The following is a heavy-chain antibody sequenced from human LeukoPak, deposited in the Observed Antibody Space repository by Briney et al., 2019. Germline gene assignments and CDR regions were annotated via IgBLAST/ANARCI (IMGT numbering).Heavy chain of an antibody. CDR1: GGSISSGGYY. CDR3: ARVLSGWSFDY. CDR2: IYYTDST. Sequence: SETLSPTCTVSGGSISSGGYYWGWIRQPPGKGLELIGYIYYTDSTHYHPSLQRRVTISVDTSKNQCALKLSSVTAADRAVYYCARVLSGWSFDYWGEGTLVTVSS. J-gene: IGHJ4*02. D-gene: IGHD6-19*01. V-gene: IGHV4-30-4*01.